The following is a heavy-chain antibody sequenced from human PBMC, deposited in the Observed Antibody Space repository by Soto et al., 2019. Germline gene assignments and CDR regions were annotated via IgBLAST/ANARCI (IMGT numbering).Heavy chain of an antibody. D-gene: IGHD3-10*01. CDR3: ASPLTWQTGYYGMDV. CDR2: IIPIFGTA. V-gene: IGHV1-69*12. J-gene: IGHJ6*02. Sequence: QVQLVQSGAEVKKPGSSVKVSCKASGGTFSSYAISWVRQAPGQGLEWMGGIIPIFGTANYAQKFQGRVTINADESTSTAYLELSSLRCEDTAVYYCASPLTWQTGYYGMDVWGQGTTVTVSS. CDR1: GGTFSSYA.